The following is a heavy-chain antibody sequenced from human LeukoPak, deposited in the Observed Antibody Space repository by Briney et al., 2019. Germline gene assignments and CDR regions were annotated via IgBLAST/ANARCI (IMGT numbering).Heavy chain of an antibody. CDR1: GASISGSGYY. D-gene: IGHD3-9*01. J-gene: IGHJ3*02. V-gene: IGHV4-61*02. CDR3: AREYADILTGYYEYAFDI. Sequence: SETLSLTCAVSGASISGSGYYLGWIRQPAGKGLEWIGRIYTSGSTNYNPSLKSRVTISVDTFKNQFSLKLSSVTAADTAVYYCAREYADILTGYYEYAFDIWGQGTMVTVSS. CDR2: IYTSGST.